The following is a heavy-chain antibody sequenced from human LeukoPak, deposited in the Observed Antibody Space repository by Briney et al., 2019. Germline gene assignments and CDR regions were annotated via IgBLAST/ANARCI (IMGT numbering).Heavy chain of an antibody. V-gene: IGHV3-21*01. J-gene: IGHJ5*02. D-gene: IGHD3-3*01. CDR3: ARDVSVLEWLRNWFGP. Sequence: GGSLRLSCAASGFTFSSYSMNWVRQAPGKGLEWVSSISSSSSYIYYADSLKGRFTISRDNAKNSLYLQMNSLRAEDTAVYYCARDVSVLEWLRNWFGPWGQGTLVTVSS. CDR2: ISSSSSYI. CDR1: GFTFSSYS.